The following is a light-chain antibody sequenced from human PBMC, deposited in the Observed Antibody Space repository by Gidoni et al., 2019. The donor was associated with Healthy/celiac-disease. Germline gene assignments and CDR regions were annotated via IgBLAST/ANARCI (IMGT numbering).Light chain of an antibody. V-gene: IGKV3-15*01. CDR2: GAS. CDR1: QGVSSN. J-gene: IGKJ1*01. CDR3: QQYNNWPRT. Sequence: EIVMTQSPATLSVSPGERATLSCRASQGVSSNLAWYQQKPGQAHRLRSYGASTSATGIPARFSGSGSGTEFTLTISSLQSEDFAVYYCQQYNNWPRTFGQGTKVEIK.